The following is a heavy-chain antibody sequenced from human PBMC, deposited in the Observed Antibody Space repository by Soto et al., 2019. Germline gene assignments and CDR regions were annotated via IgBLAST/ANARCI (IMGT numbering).Heavy chain of an antibody. CDR3: ARTDSRGSWAAWF. V-gene: IGHV4-61*01. CDR2: VSNSANS. Sequence: LSLTCSVSGDSVSSGNYYWSWMRQSPGKGLEWIGYVSNSANSNYNPSLRSRVTISVDTSKNQFSLKLSSVTAADTAVYHCARTDSRGSWAAWFWGQGILVTVSS. D-gene: IGHD3-22*01. J-gene: IGHJ4*02. CDR1: GDSVSSGNYY.